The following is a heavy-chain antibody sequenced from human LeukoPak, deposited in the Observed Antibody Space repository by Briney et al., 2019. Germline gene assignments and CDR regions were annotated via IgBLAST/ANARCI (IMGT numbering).Heavy chain of an antibody. CDR3: AGPRVMGPLDY. Sequence: GRSLRLSCAASGFTFSTYAMHWVRQGPGKGLEWVAVISYDGSNKFYADSVKGRFTISRDNSKNTLYLQMNSLRAEDTAVYYCAGPRVMGPLDYWGQGTLVTASS. V-gene: IGHV3-30-3*01. J-gene: IGHJ4*02. CDR1: GFTFSTYA. D-gene: IGHD3-16*01. CDR2: ISYDGSNK.